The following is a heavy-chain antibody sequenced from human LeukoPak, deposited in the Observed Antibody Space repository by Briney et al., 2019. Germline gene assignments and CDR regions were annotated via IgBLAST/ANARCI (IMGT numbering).Heavy chain of an antibody. CDR1: GFTFSIYT. V-gene: IGHV3-23*01. CDR3: AKDQIGIAAAGDDY. D-gene: IGHD6-13*01. J-gene: IGHJ4*02. Sequence: GGSLRLSCAASGFTFSIYTMSWVRQAPGKGLEWVSAISGSGGSTYYADSVKGRFTISRDNSKNTLYLQMNSLRAEDTAVYYCAKDQIGIAAAGDDYWGQGTLVTVSS. CDR2: ISGSGGST.